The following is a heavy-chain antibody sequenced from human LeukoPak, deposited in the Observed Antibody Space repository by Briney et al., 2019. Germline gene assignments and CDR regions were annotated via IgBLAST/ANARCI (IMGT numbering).Heavy chain of an antibody. CDR1: GASIRSYY. D-gene: IGHD6-13*01. V-gene: IGHV4-59*08. J-gene: IGHJ4*02. CDR2: IYYTGST. Sequence: ETLSLTCTVSGASIRSYYGSWIRQSPGKGLEWIGYIYYTGSTKYNASLKSRVTISVDTSKNQFSLKLSSVTAADTAVYYCARLRPSIGAAGTFDYWGQGTLVTVSS. CDR3: ARLRPSIGAAGTFDY.